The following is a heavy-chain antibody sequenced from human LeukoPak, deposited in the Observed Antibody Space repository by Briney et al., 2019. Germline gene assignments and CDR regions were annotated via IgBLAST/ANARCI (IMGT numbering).Heavy chain of an antibody. CDR3: ARWPMTNLAFDV. CDR2: IYSTGSA. Sequence: SETLSLTCTVSGGSISNYYWSWIRQPPGKGLEWIAYIYSTGSAIYNPSLRSRVTISVDTSKNQFSLKLSSVTAADTAVYFCARWPMTNLAFDVWGQGTMVTVSS. V-gene: IGHV4-59*01. J-gene: IGHJ3*01. CDR1: GGSISNYY. D-gene: IGHD3-22*01.